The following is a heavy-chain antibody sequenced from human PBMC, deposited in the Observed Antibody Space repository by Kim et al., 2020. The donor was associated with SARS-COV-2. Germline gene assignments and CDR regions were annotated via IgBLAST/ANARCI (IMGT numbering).Heavy chain of an antibody. CDR1: GYTFTSNH. Sequence: ASVKVSCKASGYTFTSNHMHWVRQAPGQGLEWMGMITPTSGYTTYAQKFQGSVTMTRDTSTSTVYIELSSLRSEGTAVYYCARDREGDWTFDYWGQGTLVTVSS. CDR3: ARDREGDWTFDY. CDR2: ITPTSGYT. J-gene: IGHJ4*02. V-gene: IGHV1-46*01. D-gene: IGHD1-1*01.